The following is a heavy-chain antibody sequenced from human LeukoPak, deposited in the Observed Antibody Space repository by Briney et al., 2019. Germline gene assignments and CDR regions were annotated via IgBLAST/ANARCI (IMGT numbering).Heavy chain of an antibody. V-gene: IGHV1-3*01. CDR1: GYPFPSYA. D-gene: IGHD3-16*01. Sequence: ASVKVSCKASGYPFPSYAIQWVRQAPGQRLEWMGWINAGNSNTKYSQKFQGRVTMTTDTSTSTAYMELRSLRSDDTAVHYCAREGLGELTLDCWGQGTLVTVSS. CDR2: INAGNSNT. J-gene: IGHJ4*02. CDR3: AREGLGELTLDC.